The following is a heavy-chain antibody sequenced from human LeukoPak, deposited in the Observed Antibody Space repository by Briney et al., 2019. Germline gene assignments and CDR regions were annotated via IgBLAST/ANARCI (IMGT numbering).Heavy chain of an antibody. J-gene: IGHJ3*02. V-gene: IGHV3-53*01. Sequence: GGSLRLSCAASGFTVSGHYMTWVRQSPGRRLEWVSLIYGDNNTYYADSVKGRFTISRDNSKNTLYLQMNSLRAEDTAVYFCARDHAFDIWGQGTMVTVSS. CDR3: ARDHAFDI. CDR1: GFTVSGHY. CDR2: IYGDNNT.